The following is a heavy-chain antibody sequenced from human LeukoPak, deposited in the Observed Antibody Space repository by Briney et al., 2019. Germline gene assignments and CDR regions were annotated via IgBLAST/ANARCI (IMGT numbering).Heavy chain of an antibody. CDR3: ARELVNYYDSSVPFDY. V-gene: IGHV4-31*03. Sequence: PSQTLSLTCTVSGGSISSGGYYWSWIRQHPGKGLEWIGYIYYSGSTYYNPSLKSRVTISVDTSKNQFSLKLSSVTAADTAVYYCARELVNYYDSSVPFDYWGQGTLVTVSS. CDR2: IYYSGST. J-gene: IGHJ4*02. D-gene: IGHD3-22*01. CDR1: GGSISSGGYY.